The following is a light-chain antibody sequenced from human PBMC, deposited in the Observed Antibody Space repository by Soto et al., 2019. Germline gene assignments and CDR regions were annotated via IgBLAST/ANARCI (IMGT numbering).Light chain of an antibody. CDR3: SSYAGSNRLV. V-gene: IGLV2-8*01. Sequence: QSALTQPPSASGSPGQSVTISCXXTSSDVGNXXFVSWYQQHPGKAPKLMIYEVNKRPSGVPDRFSGSKSGNTASLTVSGLXADDEADYYCSSYAGSNRLVFGGGTQLTVL. J-gene: IGLJ2*01. CDR2: EVN. CDR1: SSDVGNXXF.